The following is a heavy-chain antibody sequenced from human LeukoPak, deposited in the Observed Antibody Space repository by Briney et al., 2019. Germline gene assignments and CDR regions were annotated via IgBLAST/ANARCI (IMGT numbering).Heavy chain of an antibody. CDR2: IIPIFGTA. D-gene: IGHD6-19*01. V-gene: IGHV1-69*13. J-gene: IGHJ3*02. CDR1: GGTFSSYA. Sequence: ASVKVSCKASGGTFSSYAISWVRQAPGQGLEWMGGIIPIFGTANYAQKFQGRVTITADESTSTAYMELSSLRSEDTAVYYCARVVAVAGTLSNAFDIWGQGTMVTVSS. CDR3: ARVVAVAGTLSNAFDI.